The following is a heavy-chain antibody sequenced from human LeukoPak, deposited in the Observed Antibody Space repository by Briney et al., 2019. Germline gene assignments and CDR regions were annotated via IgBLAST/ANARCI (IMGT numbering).Heavy chain of an antibody. J-gene: IGHJ6*02. CDR3: ASTSCYHYYGMDV. D-gene: IGHD2-2*01. V-gene: IGHV3-30*04. CDR1: GFTFSSYA. CDR2: ISYDGSNK. Sequence: GGSLRLSCAASGFTFSSYAMHWVRQAPGKGLEWVAVISYDGSNKYYADSVKGRFTISRDNSKNTLYLQMNSLRAEDTAVYYCASTSCYHYYGMDVWGQGTTVTVSS.